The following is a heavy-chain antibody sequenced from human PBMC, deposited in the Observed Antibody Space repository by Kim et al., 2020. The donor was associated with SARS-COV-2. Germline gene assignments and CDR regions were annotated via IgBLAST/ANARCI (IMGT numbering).Heavy chain of an antibody. CDR1: GFTFSSYA. CDR2: IGGGGSST. CDR3: AKRHFGAAPGQYYFDY. D-gene: IGHD6-13*01. Sequence: GGSLRLSCVVSGFTFSSYAMSWVRQAPGKGLEWVSAIGGGGSSTYYADSVKGLFTISRDNSKNTLFLQMNSLRAEDTAVYYCAKRHFGAAPGQYYFDYWGQGTLVTVSS. J-gene: IGHJ4*02. V-gene: IGHV3-23*01.